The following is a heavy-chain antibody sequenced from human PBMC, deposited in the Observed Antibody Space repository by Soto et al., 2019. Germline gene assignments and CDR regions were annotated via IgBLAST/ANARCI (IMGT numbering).Heavy chain of an antibody. J-gene: IGHJ6*03. CDR3: AGDVGEGAPFYYMDV. D-gene: IGHD1-26*01. Sequence: ASVKVSCKASGYTFIAYYIHWVRQAPGQRLEWMGWVNPNSGGTNSAQKFQGRVTMTRDTSISTAYMELSSLTSDDTAIYFCAGDVGEGAPFYYMDVWGNGTTVTVS. CDR1: GYTFIAYY. V-gene: IGHV1-2*02. CDR2: VNPNSGGT.